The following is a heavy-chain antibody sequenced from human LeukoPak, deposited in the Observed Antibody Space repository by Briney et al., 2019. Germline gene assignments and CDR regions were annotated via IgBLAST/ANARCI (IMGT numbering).Heavy chain of an antibody. Sequence: SETLSLTCTVSGYSISSGYYWGWIRQPPGQGLEWIGSIYHSGSTYYNPSLKSRVTISVDTSKNQFSLKLSSVTAADTAVYYCARLPTITFFDYWGQGTLVTVSS. V-gene: IGHV4-38-2*02. CDR1: GYSISSGYY. J-gene: IGHJ4*02. CDR2: IYHSGST. CDR3: ARLPTITFFDY. D-gene: IGHD5-12*01.